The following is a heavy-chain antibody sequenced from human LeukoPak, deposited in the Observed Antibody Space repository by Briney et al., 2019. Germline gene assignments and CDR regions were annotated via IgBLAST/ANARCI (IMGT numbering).Heavy chain of an antibody. CDR1: GGSISNYY. Sequence: SDTLSLTCTVSGGSISNYYWIWLRQPAGKGLEWIGRIYTSGHTIYNPSLKSRVTMSVDTSKNQFSLKLSSVTAADTAVYYCARGVARSSKFHFSYYFDYWGQGTLVTVSS. D-gene: IGHD6-6*01. J-gene: IGHJ4*02. V-gene: IGHV4-4*07. CDR3: ARGVARSSKFHFSYYFDY. CDR2: IYTSGHT.